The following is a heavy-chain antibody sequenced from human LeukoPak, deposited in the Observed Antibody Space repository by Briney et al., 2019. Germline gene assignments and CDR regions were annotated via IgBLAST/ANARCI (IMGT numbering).Heavy chain of an antibody. D-gene: IGHD2-15*01. V-gene: IGHV4-39*01. CDR2: IYYSGST. CDR3: ARHTPMLPYYFDY. CDR1: GGSISSSSYY. Sequence: PSETLSLTCTVSGGSISSSSYYWGWIRQPPGKGLEWIGSIYYSGSTYYNPPLKSRVTISVDTSKNQFSLKLSSVTAADTAVYYCARHTPMLPYYFDYWGQGTLVTVSS. J-gene: IGHJ4*02.